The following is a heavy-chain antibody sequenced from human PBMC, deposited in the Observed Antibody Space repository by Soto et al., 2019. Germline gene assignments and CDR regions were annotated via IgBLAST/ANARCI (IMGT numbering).Heavy chain of an antibody. D-gene: IGHD1-26*01. J-gene: IGHJ6*02. V-gene: IGHV3-30*18. Sequence: GGSLRLSCSASGFTFSSYGMHWVRQAPGKGLEWVAVISYDGSNKYYADSVKGRFTISRDNSKNTLYLQMNSLRAEDTAVYYCAKDVVVGATPGLGDYYYYYGMDVWGQGTTVTVSS. CDR3: AKDVVVGATPGLGDYYYYYGMDV. CDR2: ISYDGSNK. CDR1: GFTFSSYG.